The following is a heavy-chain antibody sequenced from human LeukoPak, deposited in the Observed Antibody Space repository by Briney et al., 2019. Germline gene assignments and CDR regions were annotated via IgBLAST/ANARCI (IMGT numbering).Heavy chain of an antibody. D-gene: IGHD3-10*01. CDR2: ISSSSSYI. V-gene: IGHV3-21*01. Sequence: PGRSLRLSCAASGFTFSSYGMNWVRQAPGKGLEWVSSISSSSSYIYYADSVKGRFTISRDNAKNSLYLQMNSLRAEDTAVYYCARDAGLGSGSYDYWGQGTLVTVSS. CDR1: GFTFSSYG. CDR3: ARDAGLGSGSYDY. J-gene: IGHJ4*02.